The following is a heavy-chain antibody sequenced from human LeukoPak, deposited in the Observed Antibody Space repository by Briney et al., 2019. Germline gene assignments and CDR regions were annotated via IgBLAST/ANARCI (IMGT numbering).Heavy chain of an antibody. D-gene: IGHD3-10*01. CDR2: INHSGST. J-gene: IGHJ6*04. V-gene: IGHV4-34*01. Sequence: SETLSLTCAVYGGSFSGYYWSWIRQPPGKGLEWIGEINHSGSTNYNPSLKSRVTISVDTSKNQFSLKLSSVTAADTAVYYCARGGTTMVRGVIGYYYGMDVWGKGTTVTVSS. CDR1: GGSFSGYY. CDR3: ARGGTTMVRGVIGYYYGMDV.